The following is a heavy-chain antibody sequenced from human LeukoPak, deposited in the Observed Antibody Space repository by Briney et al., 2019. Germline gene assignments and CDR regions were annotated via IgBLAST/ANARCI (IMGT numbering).Heavy chain of an antibody. CDR3: AREEAIAAAGFDY. CDR1: GGTFSSYA. CDR2: IIPILGIA. V-gene: IGHV1-69*04. J-gene: IGHJ4*02. Sequence: GASVKVSCKASGGTFSSYAISWVRQAPGQGLEWMGRIIPILGIANYAQKFQGRVTITADKSTSTAYMELSGLRSEDTAVYYCAREEAIAAAGFDYWGQGTLVTVSS. D-gene: IGHD6-13*01.